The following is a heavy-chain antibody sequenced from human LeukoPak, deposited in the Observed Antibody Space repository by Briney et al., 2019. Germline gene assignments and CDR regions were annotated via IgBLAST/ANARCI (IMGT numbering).Heavy chain of an antibody. J-gene: IGHJ2*01. CDR3: ARVMDDILTREWYFDL. Sequence: SETLSLTCAVSGGSISSGGYSWSWIRQPPGKGLEWIGYIYHSGSTYYNPSLKSRVTISVDRSKNQFSLKLSSVTAADTAVYYCARVMDDILTREWYFDLWGRGTLVTVSS. V-gene: IGHV4-30-2*01. D-gene: IGHD3-9*01. CDR2: IYHSGST. CDR1: GGSISSGGYS.